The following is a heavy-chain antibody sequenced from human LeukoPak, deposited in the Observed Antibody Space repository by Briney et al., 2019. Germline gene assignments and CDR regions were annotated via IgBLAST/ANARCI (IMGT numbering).Heavy chain of an antibody. Sequence: SGTLSLTCAVSGGSISSSNWWSWVRQPPGKGLEWIGEIYHSGSTNYNPSLKSRVTISVDKSMNQFSLKLSSVTAADTAVYYCARDTDGSGTYQYFDYWGQGTLVTVSS. V-gene: IGHV4-4*02. D-gene: IGHD3-10*01. CDR1: GGSISSSNW. CDR3: ARDTDGSGTYQYFDY. J-gene: IGHJ4*02. CDR2: IYHSGST.